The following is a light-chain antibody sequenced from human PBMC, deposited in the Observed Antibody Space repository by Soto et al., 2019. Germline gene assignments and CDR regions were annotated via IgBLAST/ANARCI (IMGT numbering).Light chain of an antibody. J-gene: IGLJ1*01. CDR1: SFNIGAGYD. Sequence: QSVLTQPPSVSGAPGQRVTISCTGRSFNIGAGYDVHWYQQLLGAAPKLLIYGNSNRPSGVPDRFSGSKSGTSASLAITGLQADDAADYYCQSYDSPLSGSVFGTGTQLPVL. CDR2: GNS. CDR3: QSYDSPLSGSV. V-gene: IGLV1-40*01.